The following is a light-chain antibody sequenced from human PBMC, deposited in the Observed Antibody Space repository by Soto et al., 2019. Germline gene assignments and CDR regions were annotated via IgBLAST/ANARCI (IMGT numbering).Light chain of an antibody. CDR2: GAS. Sequence: EIVLTQSPGTLSVSPGERATLSCRASQSVSSSYLAWYQQKPGQAPRLLIYGASSRATGIPDRFSGSGSGTDFTLTISSLEPEDFAVYYCQQRSNWPTLGGGTKVDIK. CDR1: QSVSSSY. J-gene: IGKJ4*01. CDR3: QQRSNWPT. V-gene: IGKV3D-20*02.